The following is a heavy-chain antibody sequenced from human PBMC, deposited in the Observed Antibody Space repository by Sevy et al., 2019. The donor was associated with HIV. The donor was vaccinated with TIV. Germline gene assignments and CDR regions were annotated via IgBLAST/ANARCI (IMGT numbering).Heavy chain of an antibody. J-gene: IGHJ6*02. V-gene: IGHV3-30-3*01. Sequence: GGSLRLSCAASGFTFSSYAMHWVRQAPGKGLEWVAVISYDGSNKYYADSVKGRFTISRDNSKKTLYLQLNSLRAEDTAVYYCARDTTSSSWYRYYYCYYGMDVWGQGTTVTVSS. CDR2: ISYDGSNK. CDR3: ARDTTSSSWYRYYYCYYGMDV. CDR1: GFTFSSYA. D-gene: IGHD6-13*01.